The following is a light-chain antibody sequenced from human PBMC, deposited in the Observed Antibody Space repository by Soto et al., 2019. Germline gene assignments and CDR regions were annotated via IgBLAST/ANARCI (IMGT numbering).Light chain of an antibody. CDR3: QQNGSLPIT. CDR1: QSLSGGY. Sequence: EIVLTQSPGILSLSPGERATLSCRASQSLSGGYLAWFQQKPDQTPRLLIYSASNRATGIPDRFSGSGSGTDFTLTNSRLEPEDFVVYYCQQNGSLPITFGQGTRLEIK. V-gene: IGKV3-20*01. CDR2: SAS. J-gene: IGKJ5*01.